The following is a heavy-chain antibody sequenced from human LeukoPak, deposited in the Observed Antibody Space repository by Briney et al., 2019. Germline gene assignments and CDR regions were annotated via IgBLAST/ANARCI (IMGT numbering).Heavy chain of an antibody. J-gene: IGHJ4*02. Sequence: GESLKISCKGSGYSFTSYWIGWVRQMPGKGLEWMGIIYPGDSDTRYSPSFQGQVTISADKSISTAYLQWSSLKASDTAMYYCARLGCSGGSRYYFDYWGQGTLVTVSS. V-gene: IGHV5-51*01. CDR3: ARLGCSGGSRYYFDY. D-gene: IGHD2-15*01. CDR1: GYSFTSYW. CDR2: IYPGDSDT.